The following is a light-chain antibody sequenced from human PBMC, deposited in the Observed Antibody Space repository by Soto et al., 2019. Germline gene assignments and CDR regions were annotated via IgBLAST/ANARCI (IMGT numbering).Light chain of an antibody. CDR2: WAS. Sequence: DIVMTQSPDSLAVSLGERATINCKSSQSVLYRSNNKNYLAWYQQKPGQPPKLLIYWASTRESGVPDRFSGSGSATDFPLTISSLQAEDVAVYYCQQYSSTPATFGQGTKLEIK. CDR3: QQYSSTPAT. CDR1: QSVLYRSNNKNY. J-gene: IGKJ2*01. V-gene: IGKV4-1*01.